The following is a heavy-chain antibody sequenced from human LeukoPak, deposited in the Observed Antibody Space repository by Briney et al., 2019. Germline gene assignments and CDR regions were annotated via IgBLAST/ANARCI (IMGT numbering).Heavy chain of an antibody. V-gene: IGHV3-23*01. D-gene: IGHD3-10*01. Sequence: PGGSLRLSCAASGFTFSRYSMNWVRQAPGKGLEWVSGISGSGGATYYADSVKGRFTVSRDDPHNTLYLQMNSVRAEDTAVYFCARGGVDHYGSGTYYLMYYFDHWGQGALVTVSS. J-gene: IGHJ4*02. CDR3: ARGGVDHYGSGTYYLMYYFDH. CDR1: GFTFSRYS. CDR2: ISGSGGAT.